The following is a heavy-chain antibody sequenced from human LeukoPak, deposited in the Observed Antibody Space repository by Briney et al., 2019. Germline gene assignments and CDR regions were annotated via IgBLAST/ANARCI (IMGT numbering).Heavy chain of an antibody. CDR3: ARGNYDFWSGYYNWFDP. V-gene: IGHV1-8*03. J-gene: IGHJ5*02. D-gene: IGHD3-3*01. CDR2: MNPNSGNT. Sequence: ASVKVSCKASGYTFTSYDINWVRQATGQGLEWMGWMNPNSGNTGYAQKFQGRVTITGNTSISTAYMELSSLRSEDTAVYYCARGNYDFWSGYYNWFDPWGQGTLVTVSS. CDR1: GYTFTSYD.